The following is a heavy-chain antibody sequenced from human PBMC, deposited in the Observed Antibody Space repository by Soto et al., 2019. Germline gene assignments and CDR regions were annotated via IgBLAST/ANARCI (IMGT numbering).Heavy chain of an antibody. J-gene: IGHJ4*02. Sequence: LQTLSLTCAISGDSVSSNIAAWNWVRQSPSRGLEWLGRTQYRSKWYTDYATSVKSRISINPDTSKNQVSLQLNSVTPEDTAVYYCVREGSSTWTYYSDFWGQGILVTVSS. V-gene: IGHV6-1*01. CDR2: TQYRSKWYT. CDR1: GDSVSSNIAA. D-gene: IGHD6-13*01. CDR3: VREGSSTWTYYSDF.